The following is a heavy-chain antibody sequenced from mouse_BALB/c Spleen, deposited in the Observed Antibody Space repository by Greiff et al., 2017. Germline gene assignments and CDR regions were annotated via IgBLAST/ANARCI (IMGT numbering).Heavy chain of an antibody. CDR1: GYAFTNYL. Sequence: QVQLQQSGAELVRPGTSVKVSCKASGYAFTNYLIEWVKQRPGQGLEWIGVINPGSGGTNYNEKFKGKATLTADKSSSTAYMQLSSLTSDDSAVYFCASPYGSSPFPYWGQGTLVTVSA. CDR2: INPGSGGT. CDR3: ASPYGSSPFPY. J-gene: IGHJ3*01. V-gene: IGHV1-54*01. D-gene: IGHD1-1*01.